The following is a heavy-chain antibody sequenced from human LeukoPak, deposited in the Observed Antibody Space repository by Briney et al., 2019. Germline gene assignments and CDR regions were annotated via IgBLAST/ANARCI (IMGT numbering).Heavy chain of an antibody. V-gene: IGHV4-4*07. Sequence: SETLSLTSTVSGGSISSYYWSWIRQPAGKGLEWIGRIYTSGSTNYNPSLKSRVTMSVDTSKNQFSLKLSSVTAADTAVYYCARGVITFGGVIVLLFDYWGQGTLVTVSS. CDR3: ARGVITFGGVIVLLFDY. CDR1: GGSISSYY. D-gene: IGHD3-16*02. J-gene: IGHJ4*02. CDR2: IYTSGST.